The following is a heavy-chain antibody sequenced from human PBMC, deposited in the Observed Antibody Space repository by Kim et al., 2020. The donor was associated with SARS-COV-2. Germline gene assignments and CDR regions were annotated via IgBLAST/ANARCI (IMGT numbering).Heavy chain of an antibody. D-gene: IGHD3-3*01. Sequence: SETLSLTCAVNGRSFSSYYWSWIRQSPGKGLEWIGESSQSGGTKYNPSLKSRVTISIDTSQNQISVKLDSVTAADTAVYYCARGRSAREYWSAYSHDWFDSWGQGTLVTVSS. CDR1: GRSFSSYY. CDR3: ARGRSAREYWSAYSHDWFDS. CDR2: SSQSGGT. J-gene: IGHJ5*01. V-gene: IGHV4-34*01.